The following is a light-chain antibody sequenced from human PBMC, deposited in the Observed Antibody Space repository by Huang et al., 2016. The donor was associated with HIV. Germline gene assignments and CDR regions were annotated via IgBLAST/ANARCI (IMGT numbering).Light chain of an antibody. V-gene: IGKV1-5*03. CDR3: QQYDSYSRWT. CDR2: QAS. CDR1: QSISSW. J-gene: IGKJ1*01. Sequence: DIQMTQSPSTLSASVGDRVSITSRASQSISSWLAWYQQKPGKAPKLLIYQASSLQNGVPSRFSGSGSGTEFTLTISSLQPDDFATYYCQQYDSYSRWTFGQGTKVEVK.